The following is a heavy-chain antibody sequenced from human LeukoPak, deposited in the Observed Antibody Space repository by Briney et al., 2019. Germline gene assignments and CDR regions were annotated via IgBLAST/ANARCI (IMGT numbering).Heavy chain of an antibody. CDR3: ARGSHEYWNDY. Sequence: ASVKVSCKASGYNFSAYGMTWVRQAPRQGLEWMGWVTSDNRDTKYAPKFQGRVTMTTDMSSTTAYMELRSLRSDDTAVYYCARGSHEYWNDYWGQGTLVTVSS. D-gene: IGHD1-1*01. V-gene: IGHV1-18*01. CDR2: VTSDNRDT. J-gene: IGHJ4*02. CDR1: GYNFSAYG.